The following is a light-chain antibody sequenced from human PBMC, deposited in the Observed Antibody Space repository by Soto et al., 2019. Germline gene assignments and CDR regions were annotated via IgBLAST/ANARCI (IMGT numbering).Light chain of an antibody. V-gene: IGKV2-30*02. J-gene: IGKJ5*01. CDR1: QSLVHSDGIAY. Sequence: VVMTQSPLSLPVTLGQPASISCRSNQSLVHSDGIAYFSWFQQRPGRSPRRLIYKVSNRDSGVPARFSGSGSGTDFALKISRVEAEDVGVSYCMQGTHWPITFGQGTRLEIK. CDR3: MQGTHWPIT. CDR2: KVS.